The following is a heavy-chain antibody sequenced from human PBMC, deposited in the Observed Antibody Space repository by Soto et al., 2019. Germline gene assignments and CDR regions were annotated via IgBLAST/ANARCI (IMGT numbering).Heavy chain of an antibody. J-gene: IGHJ4*01. V-gene: IGHV3-30-3*01. Sequence: QVQLVESGGGVVQPGTSLRLSCAASGSIFSNYAMHWVRQAPGKRLEWVAVISFDGRNKYYADSLKGRCIFTRDKSNNTLYMQMNSLRGEDTSGYYCDREVMDWQYFDYWGHGTLVTVSS. CDR2: ISFDGRNK. CDR3: DREVMDWQYFDY. CDR1: GSIFSNYA. D-gene: IGHD2-21*01.